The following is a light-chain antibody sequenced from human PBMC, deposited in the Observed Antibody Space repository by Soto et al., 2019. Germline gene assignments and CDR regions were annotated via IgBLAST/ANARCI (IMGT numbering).Light chain of an antibody. CDR2: DVS. CDR1: SSDVGAYNY. CDR3: SSYTSDNTYV. V-gene: IGLV2-14*01. J-gene: IGLJ1*01. Sequence: ALTQPASVSGSPGQSITISCSGTSSDVGAYNYVSWYQQHPGKAPRVMIYDVSNRPSGVSNRFSGSKSGNTATLTISGLQAEDEADYYCSSYTSDNTYVFATGTKLTVL.